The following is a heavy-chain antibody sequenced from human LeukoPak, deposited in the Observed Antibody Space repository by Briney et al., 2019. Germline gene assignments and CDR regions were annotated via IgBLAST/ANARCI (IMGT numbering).Heavy chain of an antibody. CDR1: GFTFSGSA. D-gene: IGHD2-2*01. Sequence: GGSLRLSCAASGFTFSGSAMHWVRQASGKGLEWVGRIRSKAKNYATAYAASVKGRFTVSRDDSKNTAYLQMNSLKTEDTAVYYCAIVVLPAGMDKWFDPWGQGTLVTVSS. J-gene: IGHJ5*02. V-gene: IGHV3-73*01. CDR3: AIVVLPAGMDKWFDP. CDR2: IRSKAKNYAT.